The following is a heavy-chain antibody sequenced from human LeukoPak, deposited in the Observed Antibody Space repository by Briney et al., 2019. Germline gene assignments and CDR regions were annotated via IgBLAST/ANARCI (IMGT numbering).Heavy chain of an antibody. CDR1: GGSISSSSYY. Sequence: SETLSLTCTVSGGSISSSSYYWGWIRQPPGKGLEWIGSIYYSGSTYYNPSLKSRVTISVDTSKNQFSLQLNSVTPEDTAVYYCAREPQEMATTHGYNWFDPWGQGTLVTVSS. CDR3: AREPQEMATTHGYNWFDP. J-gene: IGHJ5*02. CDR2: IYYSGST. V-gene: IGHV4-39*07. D-gene: IGHD5-24*01.